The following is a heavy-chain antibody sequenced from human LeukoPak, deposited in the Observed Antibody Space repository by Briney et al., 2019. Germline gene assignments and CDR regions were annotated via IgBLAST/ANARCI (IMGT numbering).Heavy chain of an antibody. CDR2: ISAYNGNT. V-gene: IGHV1-18*04. Sequence: ASVKVSCKASGYTFTSYGISWVRQATGQGLEWMGWISAYNGNTNYAQKLQGRVTMTTDTSTSTAYMELRSLRSDDTAVYYCAITGHYDSSGYYVDGYYMDVWGKGTTVTVCS. D-gene: IGHD3-22*01. CDR3: AITGHYDSSGYYVDGYYMDV. J-gene: IGHJ6*03. CDR1: GYTFTSYG.